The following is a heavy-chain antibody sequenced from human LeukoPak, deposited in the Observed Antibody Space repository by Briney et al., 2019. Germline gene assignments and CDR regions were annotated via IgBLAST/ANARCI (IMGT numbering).Heavy chain of an antibody. CDR3: AATYYYDGSGDY. D-gene: IGHD3-22*01. CDR2: ISSSGSIT. J-gene: IGHJ4*02. CDR1: GFTFSSYE. Sequence: GGSLRLSCAASGFTFSSYEMNWVRQAPGKGLEWASHISSSGSITYYADSVKGRFTISRDNAKNSLYLLMNSLRTEDTAVYYCAATYYYDGSGDYWGQGTLVTVSS. V-gene: IGHV3-48*03.